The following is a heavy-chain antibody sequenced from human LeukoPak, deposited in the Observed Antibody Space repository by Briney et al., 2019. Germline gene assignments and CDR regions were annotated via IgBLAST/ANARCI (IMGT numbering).Heavy chain of an antibody. Sequence: NASQTLSLTCTVSCGSISSGTYYWSWIRQPAGKGLEWLGRIYTSGSTNYNPSLKSRLTISVDTSKNQFSLRLSSVTAADTAVYYCGRGRSGYFDYWGRGTLVTVSS. CDR1: CGSISSGTYY. V-gene: IGHV4-61*02. CDR2: IYTSGST. CDR3: GRGRSGYFDY. D-gene: IGHD3-3*01. J-gene: IGHJ4*02.